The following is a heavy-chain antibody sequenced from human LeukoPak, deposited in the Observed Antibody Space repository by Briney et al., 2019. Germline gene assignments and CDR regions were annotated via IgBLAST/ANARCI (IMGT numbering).Heavy chain of an antibody. Sequence: GGSLRLSCAASGFTFSRYGMRWVRQAPGRGLAWVSASSGSGGSTYYADSVKGRFTISRDNSKNTLYLQMNSLRAEDTAVYYCAKATADYYYMDVWGKGTTVTVSS. D-gene: IGHD5-18*01. J-gene: IGHJ6*03. V-gene: IGHV3-23*01. CDR1: GFTFSRYG. CDR2: SSGSGGST. CDR3: AKATADYYYMDV.